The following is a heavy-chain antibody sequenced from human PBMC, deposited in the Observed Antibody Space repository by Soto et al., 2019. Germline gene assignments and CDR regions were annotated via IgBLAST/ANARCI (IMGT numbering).Heavy chain of an antibody. J-gene: IGHJ4*02. CDR3: ATAPPPVYFVS. Sequence: SQTLSLTCAISGDSVSSYSGTWNWIRQSPSRGLEWLGRTYYRSKWYNDYAPSVKSRITIIPDTFKNQFSLQLSSVTPEDTAVFYCATAPPPVYFVSWGQATPITV. CDR1: GDSVSSYSGT. V-gene: IGHV6-1*01. CDR2: TYYRSKWYN.